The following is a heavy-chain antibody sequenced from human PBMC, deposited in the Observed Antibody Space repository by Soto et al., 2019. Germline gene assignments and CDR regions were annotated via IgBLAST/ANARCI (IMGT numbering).Heavy chain of an antibody. D-gene: IGHD7-27*01. J-gene: IGHJ3*02. Sequence: GASVKVSCKASGYTFTSYGISWVRQAPGQGLEWMGWINPYNGNTNYAQKFQGRVTMTRDTSTSTAYMELSRLRSDDTAVYYCARELNLGAFDIWGQGTMVTVSS. CDR1: GYTFTSYG. CDR2: INPYNGNT. CDR3: ARELNLGAFDI. V-gene: IGHV1-18*01.